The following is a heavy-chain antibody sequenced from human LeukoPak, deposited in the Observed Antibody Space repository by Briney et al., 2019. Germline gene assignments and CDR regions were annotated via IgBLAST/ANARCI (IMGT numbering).Heavy chain of an antibody. Sequence: GGSLRLSCAASGFTVSSNYMTWVRQAPGKGLEWVSYISSSGTTTHYADSVKGRFTVSRDNAKSSLYLQMNSLRAEDTAVYYCATYRLSYADYWGQGTLVTVSS. CDR3: ATYRLSYADY. D-gene: IGHD2-2*01. V-gene: IGHV3-48*03. CDR2: ISSSGTTT. CDR1: GFTVSSNY. J-gene: IGHJ4*02.